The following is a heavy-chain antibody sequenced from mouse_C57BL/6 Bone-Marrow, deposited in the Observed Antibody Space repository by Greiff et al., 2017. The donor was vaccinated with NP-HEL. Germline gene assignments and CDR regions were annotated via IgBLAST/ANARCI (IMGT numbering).Heavy chain of an antibody. V-gene: IGHV5-17*01. J-gene: IGHJ2*01. D-gene: IGHD4-1*02. CDR2: ISSGSSTI. CDR1: GFTFSDYG. CDR3: ARLNWDGY. Sequence: EVKLMESGGGLVKPGGSLKLSCAASGFTFSDYGMHWVRQAPEKGLEWVAYISSGSSTIYYADTVKGRFTISRDNAKNTLFLQMTSLRSEDTAMYYCARLNWDGYWGQGTTLTVSS.